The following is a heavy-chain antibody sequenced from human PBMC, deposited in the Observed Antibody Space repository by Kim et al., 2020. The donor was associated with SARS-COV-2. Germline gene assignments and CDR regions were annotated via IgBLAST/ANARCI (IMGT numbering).Heavy chain of an antibody. D-gene: IGHD6-19*01. J-gene: IGHJ4*02. CDR3: ARNIAVAGNDY. Sequence: TNYAQKLQDRVTMTTDTSTSTAYMELRSLRSDDTAVYYCARNIAVAGNDYWGQGTLVTVSS. V-gene: IGHV1-18*01. CDR2: T.